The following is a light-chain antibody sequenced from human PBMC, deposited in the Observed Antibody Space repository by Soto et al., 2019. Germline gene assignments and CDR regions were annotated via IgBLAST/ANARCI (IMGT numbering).Light chain of an antibody. V-gene: IGKV3D-15*01. CDR3: QQYNSWPLT. CDR1: QSVGSD. Sequence: EIVMPQSPAPLSVSPGERATLSCRASQSVGSDLAWYQQKPGQAPRLVIYDIFTTSTGVPTRISGSGSGTEFTLTISSLQSEECAVYYGQQYNSWPLTFGGGTKVEIK. J-gene: IGKJ4*01. CDR2: DIF.